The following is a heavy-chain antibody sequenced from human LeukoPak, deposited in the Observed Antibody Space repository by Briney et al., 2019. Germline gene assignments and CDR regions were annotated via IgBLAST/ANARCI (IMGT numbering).Heavy chain of an antibody. CDR3: ARGVVLTGFLFDY. Sequence: SETLSLTCTVSGGSISSGSYYWSWIRQPAGKGLEWIGRIYTSGSTNYNPSLKSRVTISVDTSKNQFSLKLSSVTAADTAVYYCARGVVLTGFLFDYWGQGTLVTVSS. D-gene: IGHD3-9*01. J-gene: IGHJ4*02. CDR1: GGSISSGSYY. CDR2: IYTSGST. V-gene: IGHV4-61*02.